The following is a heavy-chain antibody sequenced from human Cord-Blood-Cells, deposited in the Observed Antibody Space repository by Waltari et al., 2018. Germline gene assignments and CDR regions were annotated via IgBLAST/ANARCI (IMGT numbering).Heavy chain of an antibody. CDR2: ISYDGINK. CDR1: GFTFSSYA. V-gene: IGHV3-30-3*01. D-gene: IGHD2-2*01. J-gene: IGHJ4*02. CDR3: AREKGDCSSTSCYAFGDY. Sequence: QVQLVESGGGVVQPGRSLRLSCAASGFTFSSYAMHWVHQAPGKGLEWVAVISYDGINKYYADSVKGRFTISRDNSKNTLYLQMNSLRAEDTAVYYCAREKGDCSSTSCYAFGDYWGQGTLVTVSS.